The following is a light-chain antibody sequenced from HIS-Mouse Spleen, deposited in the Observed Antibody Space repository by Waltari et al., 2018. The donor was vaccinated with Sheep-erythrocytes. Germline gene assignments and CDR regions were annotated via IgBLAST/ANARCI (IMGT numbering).Light chain of an antibody. CDR1: SSNLGNTA. Sequence: QSVLTQPPSVSEAPRQRVTISCSGSSSNLGNTAVTWYQQLPGKAPKLLIYYDDLLPSGVSDRFSGSKSGTSASLAISGLQSEDEADYYCAAWDDSLNGVVFGGGTKLTVL. CDR2: YDD. V-gene: IGLV1-36*01. CDR3: AAWDDSLNGVV. J-gene: IGLJ2*01.